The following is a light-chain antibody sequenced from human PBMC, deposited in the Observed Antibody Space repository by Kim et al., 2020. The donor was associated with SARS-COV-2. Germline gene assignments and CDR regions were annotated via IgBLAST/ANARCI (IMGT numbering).Light chain of an antibody. CDR3: QVWESSTDHQV. J-gene: IGLJ2*01. CDR2: YDS. V-gene: IGLV3-21*01. Sequence: SYELTQPPSVSGAPGETASITCGGNNVGSKSVHWYQQKPGQAPVLVMSYDSDRPSGIPERFSGSNSGNTATLTVSRVEAGDEADYFCQVWESSTDHQVFGGGTQLTVL. CDR1: NVGSKS.